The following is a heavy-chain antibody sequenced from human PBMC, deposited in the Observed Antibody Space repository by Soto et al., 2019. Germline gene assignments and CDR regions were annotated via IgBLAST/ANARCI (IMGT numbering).Heavy chain of an antibody. J-gene: IGHJ4*02. CDR2: IIPIFGTA. V-gene: IGHV1-69*12. Sequence: QVQLVQSGAEVKKPGSSVKVSCKASGGTFSSYAISWVRQAPGQGLEWMGGIIPIFGTANYAQKFQGRVTITADESTSTAYMELSRLRSEDTAVYYCARGDCSGGSCYQDFDYWGQGTLVTVSS. CDR3: ARGDCSGGSCYQDFDY. D-gene: IGHD2-15*01. CDR1: GGTFSSYA.